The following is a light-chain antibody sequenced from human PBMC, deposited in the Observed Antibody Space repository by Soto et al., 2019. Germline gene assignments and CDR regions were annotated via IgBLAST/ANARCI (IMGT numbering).Light chain of an antibody. Sequence: QSALAQPASVSGSPGQSITISCTGASGYVGTYSLVSWYQQHPGKAPKVVIYEGHKRPSGVPDRFSGSTSVNTASLTISGLQTNDEADYYCCLYVGATTDVFGTGTKLTVL. CDR3: CLYVGATTDV. CDR1: SGYVGTYSL. J-gene: IGLJ1*01. V-gene: IGLV2-23*01. CDR2: EGH.